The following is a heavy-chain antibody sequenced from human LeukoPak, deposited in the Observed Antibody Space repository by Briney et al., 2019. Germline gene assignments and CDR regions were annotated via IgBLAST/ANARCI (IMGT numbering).Heavy chain of an antibody. V-gene: IGHV3-7*01. D-gene: IGHD6-13*01. CDR2: IKQDGSEK. CDR3: TREAAAGIDY. CDR1: GFTFSTYW. Sequence: GGSLRLSCAASGFTFSTYWMSWVRQAPGKGLEWVANIKQDGSEKYYLDSVKGRLTISRDNAKNSLYLQMNILRAEDTAVYFCTREAAAGIDYWGQGTLVTVSS. J-gene: IGHJ4*02.